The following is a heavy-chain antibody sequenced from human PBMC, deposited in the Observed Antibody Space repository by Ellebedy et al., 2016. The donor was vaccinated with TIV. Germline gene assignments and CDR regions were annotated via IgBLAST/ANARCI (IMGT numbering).Heavy chain of an antibody. CDR3: TTTFYSDSSGSY. Sequence: GESLKISCAASGFTFSTTWMSWVRQAPGKGLEWVGRIKRKTAGATTDYAAPVKGRFTISRDDSTNTLYLQMNSLETEDTAVYYCTTTFYSDSSGSYWGQGTLVTVSS. V-gene: IGHV3-15*01. D-gene: IGHD3-22*01. J-gene: IGHJ4*02. CDR1: GFTFSTTW. CDR2: IKRKTAGATT.